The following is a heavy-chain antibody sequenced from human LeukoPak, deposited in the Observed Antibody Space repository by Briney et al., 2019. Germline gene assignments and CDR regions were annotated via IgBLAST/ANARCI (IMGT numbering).Heavy chain of an antibody. CDR1: GFTFSNYA. D-gene: IGHD3-9*01. V-gene: IGHV3-21*01. CDR2: ITAGGSFK. Sequence: GGSLRLSCAASGFTFSNYAMNWVRQAPGKGLDWVSSITAGGSFKYYANSVEGRFTISRDNAKNSLYLQMSSLTPEDTAVYYCARNYDVLTGYPYYFDHWGQGILVTVSS. J-gene: IGHJ4*02. CDR3: ARNYDVLTGYPYYFDH.